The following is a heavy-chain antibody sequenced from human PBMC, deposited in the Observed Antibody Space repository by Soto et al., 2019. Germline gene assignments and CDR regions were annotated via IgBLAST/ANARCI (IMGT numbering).Heavy chain of an antibody. CDR1: GYTFTSHA. D-gene: IGHD3-22*01. Sequence: ASVKVSCKASGYTFTSHAMHWVRQAPGQRLEWMGWINSANGNTKYSQKFQGRVTMTRDTSTSTVYMELSSLRSEDTAVYYCARGKHYYDSSGYKGDAFDIWGQGTMVTVSS. CDR2: INSANGNT. V-gene: IGHV1-3*01. CDR3: ARGKHYYDSSGYKGDAFDI. J-gene: IGHJ3*02.